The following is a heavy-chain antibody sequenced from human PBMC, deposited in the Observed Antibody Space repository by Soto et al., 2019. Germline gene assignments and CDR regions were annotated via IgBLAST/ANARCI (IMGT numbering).Heavy chain of an antibody. CDR1: AYTFFSHS. V-gene: IGHV1-18*01. CDR3: ARCIQQDYYYGMDV. CDR2: PSADNGNT. J-gene: IGHJ6*02. Sequence: ALVKLSFKAYAYTFFSHSISSVRQAPGQGPEWMGRPSADNGNTKYAQKFRGRVTMATDTSTSTVYMELRNLRSDDTAVYYCARCIQQDYYYGMDVWGQGTTLPVSS. D-gene: IGHD5-18*01.